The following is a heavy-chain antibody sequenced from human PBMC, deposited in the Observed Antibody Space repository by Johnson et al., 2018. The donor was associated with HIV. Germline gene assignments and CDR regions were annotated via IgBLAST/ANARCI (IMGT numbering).Heavy chain of an antibody. V-gene: IGHV3-30*02. CDR2: IRYDGSNK. CDR3: AKGDPVEGDVDDAFDI. CDR1: GFTFSSYG. D-gene: IGHD2-21*01. Sequence: QVQLVESGGGVVQPGGSLRLSCAESGFTFSSYGMHWVRQAPGKGLEWVAFIRYDGSNKYYADSVKGRFTISRDNSKNTLYLQMNSLRAEDTAVYYCAKGDPVEGDVDDAFDIWGQGTMVTVSS. J-gene: IGHJ3*02.